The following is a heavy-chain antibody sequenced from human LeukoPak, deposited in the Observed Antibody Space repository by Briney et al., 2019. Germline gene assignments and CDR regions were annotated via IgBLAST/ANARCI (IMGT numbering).Heavy chain of an antibody. CDR3: ASHFWNYYRIDY. V-gene: IGHV3-21*01. Sequence: GGSLRLSCAASGFTFSTYSMNWVRQAPGKGLEWVSSISGSGSYIYYAYSVKGRFTISRDNAKNSLYLQMNSLGAEDTAIYYCASHFWNYYRIDYWGQGILVTVSS. CDR1: GFTFSTYS. CDR2: ISGSGSYI. D-gene: IGHD3-3*02. J-gene: IGHJ4*02.